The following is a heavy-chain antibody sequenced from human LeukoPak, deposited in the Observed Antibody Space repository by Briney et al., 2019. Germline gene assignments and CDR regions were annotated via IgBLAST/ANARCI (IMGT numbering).Heavy chain of an antibody. CDR1: GGSISSGSYY. D-gene: IGHD4-11*01. J-gene: IGHJ4*02. CDR2: IYRSGST. Sequence: KASQTLSLTCTDSGGSISSGSYYWSWIRQPDGKGLEWIGRIYRSGSTNYNPSLNSRVTISVDTSKNQFSLKLSSVTAADTAVYYCARTDYPVYFDYWGQGTLVTVSS. CDR3: ARTDYPVYFDY. V-gene: IGHV4-61*02.